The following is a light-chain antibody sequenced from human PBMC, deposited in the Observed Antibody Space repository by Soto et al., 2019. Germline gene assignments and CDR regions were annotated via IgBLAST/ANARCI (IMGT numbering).Light chain of an antibody. Sequence: EIVLTQSPGTLSLSPGERATLSCRASQSVSSSYLAWYQQKPGQAPRPLIYGASIRATGIPDRFSGSGSGTDFTLPISRLEPEDFAVYYCLQYGSSPYTFGQGTKLEIK. J-gene: IGKJ2*01. CDR1: QSVSSSY. CDR3: LQYGSSPYT. CDR2: GAS. V-gene: IGKV3-20*01.